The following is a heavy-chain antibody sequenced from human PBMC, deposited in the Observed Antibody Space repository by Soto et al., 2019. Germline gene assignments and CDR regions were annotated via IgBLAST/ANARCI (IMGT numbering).Heavy chain of an antibody. J-gene: IGHJ3*01. CDR2: ISGSGGST. CDR3: AKRYDRSGYYYAFDL. Sequence: EVQLLESGGGLVQPGGSLRLSCAASGFTFSSYAMSWVRQAPGKWLEWVSAISGSGGSTYYADSVKGRFTISRDNSKNTLYLQMNSLRAEETAVYYCAKRYDRSGYYYAFDLWGQGTMVTVSS. V-gene: IGHV3-23*01. CDR1: GFTFSSYA. D-gene: IGHD3-22*01.